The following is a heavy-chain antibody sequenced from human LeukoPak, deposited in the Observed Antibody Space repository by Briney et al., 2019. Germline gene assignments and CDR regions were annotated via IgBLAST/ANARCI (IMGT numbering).Heavy chain of an antibody. D-gene: IGHD3-10*01. Sequence: KSGGSLRLSCAASGFTFGSYSMNWVRQAPGKGLEWVSSISSSSSYIYYADSVKGRFTISRDNAKNSLYLQMNSLRAEDTAVYYCARAPWGFGEPWFYYGMDVWGQGTTVTVSS. CDR2: ISSSSSYI. CDR1: GFTFGSYS. V-gene: IGHV3-21*01. J-gene: IGHJ6*02. CDR3: ARAPWGFGEPWFYYGMDV.